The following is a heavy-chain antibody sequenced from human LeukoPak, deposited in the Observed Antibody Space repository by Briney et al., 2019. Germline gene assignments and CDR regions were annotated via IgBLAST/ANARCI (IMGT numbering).Heavy chain of an antibody. CDR3: ARRRYSGSSQHFDY. Sequence: PGGSLRLSCAASGFTFDDYTIHWVRQVPGKGLEWVSLISGDGGSTFYADSVKGRFTISRDNAKNSLYLQMNSLRAEDTAVYYCARRRYSGSSQHFDYWGQGTLVTVSS. D-gene: IGHD1-26*01. CDR2: ISGDGGST. CDR1: GFTFDDYT. J-gene: IGHJ4*02. V-gene: IGHV3-43*01.